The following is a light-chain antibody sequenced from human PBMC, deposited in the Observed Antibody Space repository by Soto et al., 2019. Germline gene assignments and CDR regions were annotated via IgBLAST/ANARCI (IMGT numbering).Light chain of an antibody. J-gene: IGKJ1*01. CDR3: QQRSNWPPWT. CDR1: QSVSSY. V-gene: IGKV3-11*01. Sequence: EIVLTQSPATLSLSPGERATLSCRASQSVSSYLAWYQQKPGQAPRLLIYDASNRATGIPARFSGSGSGTDFTLTISSLEPEDFEVYYCQQRSNWPPWTFVQGTKVEIK. CDR2: DAS.